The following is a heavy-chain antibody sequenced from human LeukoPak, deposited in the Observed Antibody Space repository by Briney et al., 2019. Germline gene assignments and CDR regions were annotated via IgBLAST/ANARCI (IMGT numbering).Heavy chain of an antibody. CDR1: GGSISSHY. D-gene: IGHD6-13*01. CDR3: AREEVRYSNVFDY. J-gene: IGHJ4*02. Sequence: PSETLSLTCTVSGGSISSHYWSWLRQPPGKGLEWIGYIYYSGSTNYNPSLKSRVTISVDTSKNQFSLKLSSVTAADTAVYYCAREEVRYSNVFDYWGQGTLVTVSS. CDR2: IYYSGST. V-gene: IGHV4-59*11.